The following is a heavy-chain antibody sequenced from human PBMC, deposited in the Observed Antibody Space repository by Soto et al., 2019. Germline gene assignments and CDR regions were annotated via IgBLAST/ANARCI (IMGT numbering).Heavy chain of an antibody. CDR1: AYTFTSYV. CDR3: AREQSGSRPFDY. Sequence: ASVKVSCKASAYTFTSYVMHWVRPAPGQRLEWMGWINAGNGNTKYSQKFQGRVTITRDTSASTAYMELSSLRSEDTAVYYCAREQSGSRPFDYWGQGTLVTVSS. J-gene: IGHJ4*02. V-gene: IGHV1-3*01. D-gene: IGHD1-26*01. CDR2: INAGNGNT.